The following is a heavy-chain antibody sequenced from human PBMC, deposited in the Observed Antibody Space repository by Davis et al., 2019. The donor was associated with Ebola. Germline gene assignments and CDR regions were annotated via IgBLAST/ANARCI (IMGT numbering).Heavy chain of an antibody. CDR1: GFTVHNNY. V-gene: IGHV3-66*01. J-gene: IGHJ3*01. D-gene: IGHD1-26*01. CDR3: ARGDLSSPHDAFDV. Sequence: PGGSLRLSCAVSGFTVHNNYMSWVRQAPGKGLEWVSMIYSGPGTLYADSVRGRFTVSRDNSKNMLFLQMNSLRAEDTAVYYCARGDLSSPHDAFDVWGQGTLVTVSS. CDR2: IYSGPGT.